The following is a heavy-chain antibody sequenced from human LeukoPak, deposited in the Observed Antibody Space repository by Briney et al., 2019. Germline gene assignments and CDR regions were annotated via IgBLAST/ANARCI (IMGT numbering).Heavy chain of an antibody. CDR3: ATLVPLDYGDYYFDY. Sequence: GASVKVSCKVSGYTLTELSMHWVRQAPGKGLEWMGGFDPEDGETIYAQKFQGRVTMTEDTSTDTAYMELSSLRSEDTAVYYCATLVPLDYGDYYFDYWGQGTLVTVSS. CDR2: FDPEDGET. J-gene: IGHJ4*02. CDR1: GYTLTELS. D-gene: IGHD4-17*01. V-gene: IGHV1-24*01.